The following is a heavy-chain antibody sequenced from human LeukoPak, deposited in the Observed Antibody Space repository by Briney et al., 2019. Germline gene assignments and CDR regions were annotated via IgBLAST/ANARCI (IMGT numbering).Heavy chain of an antibody. CDR1: GYTFTSYY. V-gene: IGHV1-46*01. J-gene: IGHJ6*03. CDR3: AAPPGVDYYYMDV. CDR2: INPSGGST. D-gene: IGHD2-15*01. Sequence: GASVKVSCKASGYTFTSYYMHWVRQAPGQGLEWMGIINPSGGSTSYAQKFQGRVTMTRDTSTSTVYMELSSLRSEGTAVYYCAAPPGVDYYYMDVWGKGATVTVSS.